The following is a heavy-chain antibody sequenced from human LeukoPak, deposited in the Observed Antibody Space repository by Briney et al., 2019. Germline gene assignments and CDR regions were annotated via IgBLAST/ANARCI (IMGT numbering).Heavy chain of an antibody. CDR2: INHSGST. V-gene: IGHV4-34*01. J-gene: IGHJ4*02. CDR3: ARLGCSSTSCLFDY. CDR1: GGSFSGYY. D-gene: IGHD2-2*01. Sequence: PSETLSLTCAVYGGSFSGYYWSWIRQPPGEGLEWIGEINHSGSTNYNPSLKSRVTISVDTSKNQFSLKLSSVTAADTAVYYCARLGCSSTSCLFDYWGQGTLVTVSP.